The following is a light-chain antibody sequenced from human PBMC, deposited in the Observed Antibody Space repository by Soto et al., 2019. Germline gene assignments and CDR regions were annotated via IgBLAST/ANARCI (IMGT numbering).Light chain of an antibody. CDR2: GAS. CDR1: QDISSSY. J-gene: IGKJ1*01. CDR3: QQYGRT. Sequence: VMTQSPATLSVSPGEGATLSCRASQDISSSYLAWYQQKPDQAPRLLIYGASSRATGIPDRFSGSGSGTDFTLTISRLEPEDFAVYYCQQYGRTFGQGTKVDIK. V-gene: IGKV3-20*01.